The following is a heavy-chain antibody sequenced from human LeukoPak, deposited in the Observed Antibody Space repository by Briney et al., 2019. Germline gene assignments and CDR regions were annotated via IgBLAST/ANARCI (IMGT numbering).Heavy chain of an antibody. V-gene: IGHV4-59*01. CDR2: IYYSGST. CDR3: ASHYYDSSGLVDY. CDR1: GGSISSFY. D-gene: IGHD3-22*01. J-gene: IGHJ4*02. Sequence: SETLSLTCTVSGGSISSFYWSWIRQPPGKGLEWIGYIYYSGSTNYNPSLKSRVTISVDTSKNQFSLKLSSVTAADTAVYYCASHYYDSSGLVDYWGQGTLVTVSS.